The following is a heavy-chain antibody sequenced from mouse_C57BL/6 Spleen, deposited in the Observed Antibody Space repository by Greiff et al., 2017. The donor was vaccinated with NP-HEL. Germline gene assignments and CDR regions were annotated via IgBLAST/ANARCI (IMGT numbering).Heavy chain of an antibody. J-gene: IGHJ4*01. CDR1: GYTFTSYW. V-gene: IGHV1-72*01. CDR3: AISYDGYWDYYAMDY. D-gene: IGHD2-3*01. Sequence: VQLQQSGAELVKPGASVKLSCKASGYTFTSYWMHWVKQRPGRGLEWIGRIDTNSGGTKYNEKFTSKATLTVDKPSSTAYMQISSLTSEDSAVYYCAISYDGYWDYYAMDYWGQGTSVTVSS. CDR2: IDTNSGGT.